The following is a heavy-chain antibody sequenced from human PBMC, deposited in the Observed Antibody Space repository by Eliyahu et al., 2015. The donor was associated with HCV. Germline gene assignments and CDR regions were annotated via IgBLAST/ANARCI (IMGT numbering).Heavy chain of an antibody. CDR2: IGGRGQYT. V-gene: IGHV3-23*01. CDR3: AAGGLSYLEF. D-gene: IGHD2-8*02. CDR1: GFTFESRA. J-gene: IGHJ4*02. Sequence: EVQLLESGGGVVQPGGSLRLSCAASGFTFESRAMTWVRQAPGKGLGWVAAIGGRGQYTYFAGSVKGRLTISRDNSKNILYMEMTSLRGEDTAVYFCAAGGLSYLEFWGQGTLVTVSS.